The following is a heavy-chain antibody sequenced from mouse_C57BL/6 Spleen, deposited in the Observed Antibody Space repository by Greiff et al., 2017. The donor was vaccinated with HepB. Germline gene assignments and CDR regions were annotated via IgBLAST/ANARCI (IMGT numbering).Heavy chain of an antibody. CDR2: ISGGGGNT. D-gene: IGHD1-1*01. Sequence: DVQLVESGGGLVKPGGSLKLSCAASGFTFSSYTMSWVRQTPEKRLEWVATISGGGGNTYYPDSVKGRFTISRDNAKNTLYLQMSSLRSEDTALYYCARQKDYYYGSSYPFYAMDYWGQGTSVTVSS. V-gene: IGHV5-9*01. CDR1: GFTFSSYT. J-gene: IGHJ4*01. CDR3: ARQKDYYYGSSYPFYAMDY.